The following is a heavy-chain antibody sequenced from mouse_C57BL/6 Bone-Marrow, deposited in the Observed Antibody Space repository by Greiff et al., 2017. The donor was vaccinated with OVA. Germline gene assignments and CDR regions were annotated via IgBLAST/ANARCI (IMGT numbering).Heavy chain of an antibody. CDR3: ARDYGSSYDYAMDY. D-gene: IGHD1-1*01. CDR1: GFTFSSYG. CDR2: ISSGGSYT. Sequence: DVHLVESGGDLVKPGGSLKLSCAASGFTFSSYGMSWVRQTPDKRLEWVATISSGGSYTYYPDSVKGRFTISRDNAKNTLYLQMSSLKSEDTAMYYCARDYGSSYDYAMDYWGQGTSVTVSS. V-gene: IGHV5-6*01. J-gene: IGHJ4*01.